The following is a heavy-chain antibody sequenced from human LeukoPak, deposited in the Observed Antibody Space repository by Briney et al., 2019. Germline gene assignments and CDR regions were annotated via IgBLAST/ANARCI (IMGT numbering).Heavy chain of an antibody. D-gene: IGHD2-15*01. J-gene: IGHJ5*02. CDR2: IYHSGST. CDR3: ARQKRMVVAPVMFDP. V-gene: IGHV4-30-2*03. Sequence: PSETLSLTCAVSGGSISSGGYSWSWIRQPPGKGLEWIGYIYHSGSTYYNPSLKSRVTISVDTSKNQFSLKLSSVTAADTAVYYCARQKRMVVAPVMFDPWGQGTLVTVSS. CDR1: GGSISSGGYS.